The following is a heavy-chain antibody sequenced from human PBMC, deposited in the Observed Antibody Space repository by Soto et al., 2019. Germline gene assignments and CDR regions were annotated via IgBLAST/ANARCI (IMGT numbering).Heavy chain of an antibody. CDR3: ARDRGSSSWYAVTPRNTLAY. V-gene: IGHV3-30-3*01. Sequence: PGGSLRLSCAASGFTFSSYAMHWVRQAPGKGLEWVAVISYDGSNKYYADSVKGRFTISRDNSKNTLYLQMNSLRAEDTAVYYCARDRGSSSWYAVTPRNTLAYWGQGTLVTVSS. J-gene: IGHJ4*02. CDR1: GFTFSSYA. CDR2: ISYDGSNK. D-gene: IGHD6-13*01.